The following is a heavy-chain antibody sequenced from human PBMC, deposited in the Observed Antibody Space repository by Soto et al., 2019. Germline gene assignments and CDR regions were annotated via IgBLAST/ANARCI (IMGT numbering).Heavy chain of an antibody. CDR1: GFTFSSND. Sequence: GGSLRLSCAASGFTFSSNDMNWVRQAPGKGLEWVSYISSSSSPIYYADSVRGRFTISRDNAKNSLYLQMNSLRAEDTAVYYCTTGPNLRPLAAFDIWGQGTMVTVSS. CDR3: TTGPNLRPLAAFDI. J-gene: IGHJ3*02. V-gene: IGHV3-48*01. CDR2: ISSSSSPI.